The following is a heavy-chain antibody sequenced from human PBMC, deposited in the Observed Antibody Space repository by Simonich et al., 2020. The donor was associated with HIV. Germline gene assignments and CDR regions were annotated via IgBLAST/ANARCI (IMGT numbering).Heavy chain of an antibody. V-gene: IGHV3-9*01. J-gene: IGHJ4*02. CDR1: GFTFDDFA. CDR2: IRGNSGSI. CDR3: AKDKGAYYGSGSPVY. D-gene: IGHD3-10*01. Sequence: EVQLVESGGGLVQPGRSLRLSCAASGFTFDDFAMHWVRQAPGKGVEWFSGIRGNSGSIGYADSGKGRFTISRDNAKNSLYLQMNSLRAEDTALYYCAKDKGAYYGSGSPVYWGQGTLVTVSS.